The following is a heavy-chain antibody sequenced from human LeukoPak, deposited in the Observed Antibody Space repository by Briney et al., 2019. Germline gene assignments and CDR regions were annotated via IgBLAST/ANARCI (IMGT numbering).Heavy chain of an antibody. J-gene: IGHJ2*01. CDR3: VRESRISIWSYWYFDL. Sequence: SETLSLTCTVSDGSISTYYWSWIRQPPGKGLEWIGYIYYGGTNYNPSLKSRVTISVDMSKNQFSLKLSSVTAADTAIYYCVRESRISIWSYWYFDLWGRGTQVTVSS. D-gene: IGHD2-8*02. CDR1: DGSISTYY. CDR2: IYYGGT. V-gene: IGHV4-59*01.